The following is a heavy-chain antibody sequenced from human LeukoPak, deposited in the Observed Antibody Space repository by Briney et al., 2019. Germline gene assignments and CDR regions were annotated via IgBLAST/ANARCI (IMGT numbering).Heavy chain of an antibody. V-gene: IGHV3-7*01. CDR2: VKGDGSAA. J-gene: IGHJ4*02. CDR1: GFIFTDYW. CDR3: ARRSAARSGFDY. D-gene: IGHD6-6*01. Sequence: GGSLRLSCAASGFIFTDYWMNWVRQAPGRGLEWLASVKGDGSAASYVDSVKGRFTISRDNAKSTLYLQMNSLRAEDTAVYYCARRSAARSGFDYWGQGTLVTVSS.